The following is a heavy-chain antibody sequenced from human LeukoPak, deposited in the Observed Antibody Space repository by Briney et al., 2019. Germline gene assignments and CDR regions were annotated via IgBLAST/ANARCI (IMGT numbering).Heavy chain of an antibody. D-gene: IGHD4-17*01. CDR1: GFTFTSSA. CDR3: ARSLYGDYVWGGYAFDI. Sequence: SVKVSCKASGFTFTSSAVQWVRQARGQRLEWIGWIVVGSGNTNYAQKFQERVTITRDMSTSTAYMELSSLRSEDTAVYYCARSLYGDYVWGGYAFDIWGQGTMVTVSS. V-gene: IGHV1-58*01. CDR2: IVVGSGNT. J-gene: IGHJ3*02.